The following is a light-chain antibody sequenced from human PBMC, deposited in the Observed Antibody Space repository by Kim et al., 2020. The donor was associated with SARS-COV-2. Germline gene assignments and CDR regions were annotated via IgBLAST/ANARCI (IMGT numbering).Light chain of an antibody. CDR1: SSNIERNY. CDR2: RSN. Sequence: GQRGTMSCSGSSSNIERNYVYWYQQLPGTAPKVLIYRSNQRPSGVPDRFSGSKSGTSASLAISGLRSEDEADYYCAAWDDSLSGRVFGGGTQLTVL. V-gene: IGLV1-47*01. CDR3: AAWDDSLSGRV. J-gene: IGLJ3*02.